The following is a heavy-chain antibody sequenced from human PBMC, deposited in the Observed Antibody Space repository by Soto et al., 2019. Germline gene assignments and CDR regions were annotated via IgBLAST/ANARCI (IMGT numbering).Heavy chain of an antibody. Sequence: GGSLRLSCAASGFTFSSYAMSWVRQAPGKGLEWVSAISGSGGSTYYADSVKGRFTISRDNSKTTLYLQMNSLRAEDTGVYYCAKDHDTAMADTGLFDYWGQGTLVTVSS. CDR3: AKDHDTAMADTGLFDY. CDR1: GFTFSSYA. D-gene: IGHD5-18*01. CDR2: ISGSGGST. V-gene: IGHV3-23*01. J-gene: IGHJ4*02.